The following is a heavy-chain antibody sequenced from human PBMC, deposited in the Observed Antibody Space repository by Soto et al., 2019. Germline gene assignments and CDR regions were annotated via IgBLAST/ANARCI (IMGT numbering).Heavy chain of an antibody. D-gene: IGHD7-27*01. CDR1: GASISSGDYY. V-gene: IGHV4-30-4*01. CDR2: IYNSGRT. Sequence: QVQLQESGPGLVKPSQTLSLTCTVSGASISSGDYYWSWIRQPPGKGLEWIGHIYNSGRTYNNPSLSSRATMLVDTSKNQFSLTLSSVTAADTAVYYCASGPPGDKVASWGQGSLVTVSS. J-gene: IGHJ4*02. CDR3: ASGPPGDKVAS.